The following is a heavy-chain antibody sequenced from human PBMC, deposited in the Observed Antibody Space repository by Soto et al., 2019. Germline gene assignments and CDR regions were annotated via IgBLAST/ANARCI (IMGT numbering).Heavy chain of an antibody. D-gene: IGHD5-18*01. CDR3: AKLKRYNYGVDY. CDR1: GFTFNTYA. J-gene: IGHJ4*02. Sequence: EVQLLESGGGLVQPGGSLRLSCAASGFTFNTYAMTWVRQAPGKGLEWVSTIDGGGARADYADSVRGRFVISRDNHKNVVHLQMNSPTADDTAVYYCAKLKRYNYGVDYWGQGALVTVSS. V-gene: IGHV3-23*01. CDR2: IDGGGARA.